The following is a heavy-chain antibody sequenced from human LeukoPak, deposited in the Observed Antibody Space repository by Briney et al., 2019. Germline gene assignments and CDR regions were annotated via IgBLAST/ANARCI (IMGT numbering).Heavy chain of an antibody. CDR2: IIPIIDMA. V-gene: IGHV1-69*04. D-gene: IGHD3-22*01. J-gene: IGHJ4*02. CDR1: GGTFSSYA. CDR3: VCYNSSGYSDYYFDY. Sequence: VASVKVSCKASGGTFSSYAITWVRQAPGQGLEWMGRIIPIIDMANYAQKFQGRVTITADTSTSTALMELSSLRSDDAAVYYCVCYNSSGYSDYYFDYWGQGTLVTVSS.